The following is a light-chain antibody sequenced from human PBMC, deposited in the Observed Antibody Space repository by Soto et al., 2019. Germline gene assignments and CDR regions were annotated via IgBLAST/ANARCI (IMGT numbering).Light chain of an antibody. Sequence: DIQLTQSPSFLSASVGDRVTITCRASQGISNSLAWYQQKPGKAPKILIYLASNLQSGVPSRFSGSGSGTEFTLTISSLQPEDFATYYCQQLNSYPLFGPGTKVDLK. CDR1: QGISNS. CDR2: LAS. J-gene: IGKJ3*01. V-gene: IGKV1-9*01. CDR3: QQLNSYPL.